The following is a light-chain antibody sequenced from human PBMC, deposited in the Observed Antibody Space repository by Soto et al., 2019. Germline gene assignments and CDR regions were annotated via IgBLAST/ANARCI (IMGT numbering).Light chain of an antibody. V-gene: IGKV1-6*01. Sequence: AIQMTQSPSSLSASVGDRVTITCRASQGIRNDLGWYQQRPGKAPKLLIYATSNLQSGVPSRFSGSGSGTDFTLTISRLEPEDFAVYYCRQSATSPRTFGQGTKVEIK. CDR3: RQSATSPRT. CDR1: QGIRND. J-gene: IGKJ1*01. CDR2: ATS.